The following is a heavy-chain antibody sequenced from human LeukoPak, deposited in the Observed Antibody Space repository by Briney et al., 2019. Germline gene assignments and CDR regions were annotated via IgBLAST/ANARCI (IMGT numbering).Heavy chain of an antibody. D-gene: IGHD2-15*01. CDR3: ARDNGWSADF. J-gene: IGHJ4*02. CDR1: GFTFSSYA. V-gene: IGHV3-7*03. CDR2: IKQDGSAK. Sequence: GGSLRLSCAASGFTFSSYAMSWVRQAPGKGLEWVANIKQDGSAKPYVDSVKGRFTISRDNAKNSLFLQMNSLRAEDTAVYYCARDNGWSADFWGRGTLVTVSS.